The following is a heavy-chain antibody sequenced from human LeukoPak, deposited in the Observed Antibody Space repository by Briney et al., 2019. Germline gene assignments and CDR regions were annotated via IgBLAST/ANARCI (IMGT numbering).Heavy chain of an antibody. J-gene: IGHJ3*02. CDR2: ISSSSSHV. D-gene: IGHD6-19*01. CDR3: AKDKRQWLVHGDAFDI. V-gene: IGHV3-21*04. Sequence: TGGSLRLSCAASGFTFSSFSMNWVRQAPGKGLEWVSTISSSSSHVYYADSVKGRFTISRDNAKNSLYLQMNSLRAEDTALYYCAKDKRQWLVHGDAFDIWGQGTMVTVSS. CDR1: GFTFSSFS.